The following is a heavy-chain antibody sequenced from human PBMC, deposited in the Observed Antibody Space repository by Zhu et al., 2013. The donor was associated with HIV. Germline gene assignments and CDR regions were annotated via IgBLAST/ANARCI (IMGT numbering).Heavy chain of an antibody. CDR2: INHSGNT. Sequence: QVQLQQWGAGLLKPSETLSLTCAVSGDSLSGFSWSWIRQPPGKGLEWIGEINHSGNTNYNPSLKGRVAISIDTSRYQISLNLSSVAAADTAVYYCARVIVAGSPSFYYYYFMDVWGAGGNGHRLL. V-gene: IGHV4-34*01. CDR1: GDSLSGFS. D-gene: IGHD6-19*01. CDR3: ARVIVAGSPSFYYYYFMDV. J-gene: IGHJ6*03.